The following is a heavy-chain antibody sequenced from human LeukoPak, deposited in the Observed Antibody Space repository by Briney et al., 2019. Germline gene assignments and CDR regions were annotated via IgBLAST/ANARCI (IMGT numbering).Heavy chain of an antibody. D-gene: IGHD3-9*01. V-gene: IGHV3-30*04. Sequence: GRSLRLSCAASGFTFSSYAMHWVRQAPGKGLEWVAVISYDGSNKYYADSVKGRFTISRDNSKNTLYLQMNSLRAEDTAVYYCARDWRLRYVDWLFVGWGQGTLVTVSS. CDR3: ARDWRLRYVDWLFVG. CDR2: ISYDGSNK. CDR1: GFTFSSYA. J-gene: IGHJ4*02.